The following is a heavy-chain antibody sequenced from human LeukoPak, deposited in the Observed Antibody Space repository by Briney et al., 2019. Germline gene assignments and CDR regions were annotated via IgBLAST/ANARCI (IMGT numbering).Heavy chain of an antibody. CDR2: IYHSGST. J-gene: IGHJ5*02. CDR3: ARAPHYYDSSGYFWFDP. Sequence: SEALSLTCTVSDYSISSGYYWGWIRPPPGKGLEWIGSIYHSGSTYYNPSLKSRVTISVDTSKNQFSLKLSSVTAADTAVYYCARAPHYYDSSGYFWFDPWGQGTLVTVSS. D-gene: IGHD3-22*01. V-gene: IGHV4-38-2*02. CDR1: DYSISSGYY.